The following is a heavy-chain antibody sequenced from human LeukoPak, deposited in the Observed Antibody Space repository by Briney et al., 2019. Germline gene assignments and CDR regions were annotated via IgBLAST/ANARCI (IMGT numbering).Heavy chain of an antibody. CDR2: INHSGST. D-gene: IGHD3-10*01. V-gene: IGHV4-34*01. J-gene: IGHJ5*02. Sequence: SETLSLTCAVYGGSFSGYYWSWIRQPPGKGLEWIGEINHSGSTNYNPSLKSRVTISVDTSKNQFSLKLSSVTAADTAVYYCARGSNYYDSGKGWFDPWGQGTLVTVSS. CDR1: GGSFSGYY. CDR3: ARGSNYYDSGKGWFDP.